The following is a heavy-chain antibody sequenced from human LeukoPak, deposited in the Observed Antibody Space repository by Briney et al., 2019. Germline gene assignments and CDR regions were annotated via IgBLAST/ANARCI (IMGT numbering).Heavy chain of an antibody. Sequence: SETLSLTCTVSGGSISSSSYYRGWIRQPPGKGLEWIGSIYYSGSTYYNPSLKSRVTISVDTSKNQLSLKLSSVTAADTAVYYCARGGSYSSSSGVSGYWGQGTLVTVSS. J-gene: IGHJ4*02. V-gene: IGHV4-39*07. CDR1: GGSISSSSYY. D-gene: IGHD6-6*01. CDR2: IYYSGST. CDR3: ARGGSYSSSSGVSGY.